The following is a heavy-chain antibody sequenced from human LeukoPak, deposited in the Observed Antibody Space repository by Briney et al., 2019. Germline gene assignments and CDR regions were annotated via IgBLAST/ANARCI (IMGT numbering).Heavy chain of an antibody. CDR2: IKQDGSDR. CDR3: VRNLAVAGTCFDS. V-gene: IGHV3-7*03. D-gene: IGHD6-19*01. CDR1: AFTFRNYR. Sequence: GVSLRLSCAASAFTFRNYRMSWVRKAPWTGLEWVGNIKQDGSDRNYVTSVRGRFTISRDNAEGSLFLQMNSLRAEDTAVYYCVRNLAVAGTCFDSWGQGTLVTVSS. J-gene: IGHJ4*02.